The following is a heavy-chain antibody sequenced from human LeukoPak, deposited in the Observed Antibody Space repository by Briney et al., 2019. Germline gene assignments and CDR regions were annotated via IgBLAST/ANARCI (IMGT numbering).Heavy chain of an antibody. CDR1: GYTFTSYD. V-gene: IGHV1-8*01. D-gene: IGHD6-6*01. Sequence: ASVNVSCTASGYTFTSYDINWVRQATGQGLEWMGWMNHNSGNTGYAQKFQGRGTMTRNTSISTAYMELSSLRSEDTAVYYCARGYGASSSTLFDYWGQGTLVTVSS. J-gene: IGHJ4*02. CDR3: ARGYGASSSTLFDY. CDR2: MNHNSGNT.